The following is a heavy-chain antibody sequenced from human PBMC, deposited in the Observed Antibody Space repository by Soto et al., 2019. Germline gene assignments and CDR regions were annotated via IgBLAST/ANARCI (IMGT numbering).Heavy chain of an antibody. V-gene: IGHV3-23*01. CDR1: GFTFSHYP. Sequence: EVQVSESGGGLVQPGGSLRLSCATSGFTFSHYPMNWVRQAPGKGLEWVSGISAGGDRTYYADSVKGRFTIFSDNSKNSVSLQMNSLRVEDTAVYYCARRVWGQGTLVTVSS. J-gene: IGHJ4*02. CDR2: ISAGGDRT. CDR3: ARRV.